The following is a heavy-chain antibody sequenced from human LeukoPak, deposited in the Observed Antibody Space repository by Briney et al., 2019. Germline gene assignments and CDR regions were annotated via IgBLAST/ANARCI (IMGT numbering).Heavy chain of an antibody. D-gene: IGHD2-15*01. CDR1: GGSISSYY. CDR2: IYYSGST. J-gene: IGHJ5*02. Sequence: PSETLSLTCTVSGGSISSYYWSWIRQPPGKGLEWIGYIYYSGSTNYNPSLKSRVTISVDTSKNQFSLKLSSVTAADTAVYYCARVGYCSGGSCWIDPWGQGTLVTVSS. V-gene: IGHV4-59*01. CDR3: ARVGYCSGGSCWIDP.